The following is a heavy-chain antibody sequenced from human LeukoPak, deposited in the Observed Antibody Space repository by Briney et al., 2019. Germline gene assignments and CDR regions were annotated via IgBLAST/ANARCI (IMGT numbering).Heavy chain of an antibody. CDR3: ARDRGGGGVFDY. J-gene: IGHJ4*02. V-gene: IGHV4-39*07. CDR1: GGSISSSSYY. Sequence: SETLTLTCTVSGGSISSSSYYWGWIRQPPGKGLEWIGSIYYSGSTYYNPSLKSRVTISVDTSKNQFSLKLSSVTAADTAVYYCARDRGGGGVFDYWGQGTLVTVSS. D-gene: IGHD3-16*01. CDR2: IYYSGST.